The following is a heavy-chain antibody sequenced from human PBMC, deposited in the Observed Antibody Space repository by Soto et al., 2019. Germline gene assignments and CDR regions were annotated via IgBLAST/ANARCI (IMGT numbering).Heavy chain of an antibody. J-gene: IGHJ5*02. CDR3: ARADGPGFVGP. CDR1: GYTFTSYA. CDR2: INAGNGNT. V-gene: IGHV1-3*05. Sequence: QVQLVQSGAEEKKPGASVKVYCKASGYTFTSYAMHWVRQAPGQRLEWMGWINAGNGNTKYSQKFQGRVTITRDTSASTAYRELSSLRSEDTAVYYCARADGPGFVGPWGQGPLVTVSS. D-gene: IGHD3-16*02.